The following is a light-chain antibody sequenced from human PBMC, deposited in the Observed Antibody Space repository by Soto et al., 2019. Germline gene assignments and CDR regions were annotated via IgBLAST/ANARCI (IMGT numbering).Light chain of an antibody. CDR2: RAS. CDR3: QQYNNWPYT. V-gene: IGKV3-15*01. CDR1: QRVSRN. Sequence: EIVMTQSPATLSVSPGGSATLSCRASQRVSRNFAWYRQKPGQAPTLLIYRASTRATGIPARFSGSGSGTEFTLTISSLQSEDFAVYYCQQYNNWPYTFGQGTKLEIK. J-gene: IGKJ2*01.